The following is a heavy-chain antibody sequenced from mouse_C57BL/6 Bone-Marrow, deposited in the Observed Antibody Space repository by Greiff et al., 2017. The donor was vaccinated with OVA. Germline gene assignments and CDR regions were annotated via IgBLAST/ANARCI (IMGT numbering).Heavy chain of an antibody. V-gene: IGHV5-17*01. D-gene: IGHD1-1*01. CDR1: GFTFSDYG. J-gene: IGHJ4*01. CDR2: ISSGSSTI. Sequence: EVMLVESGGGLVKPGGSLKLSCAASGFTFSDYGMHWVRQAPEKGLEWVAYISSGSSTIYYADTVKGRFTISRDNAKNTLFLQMTSLRSEDTAMYYCARPRTTVDAMDYWGQGTSVTVSS. CDR3: ARPRTTVDAMDY.